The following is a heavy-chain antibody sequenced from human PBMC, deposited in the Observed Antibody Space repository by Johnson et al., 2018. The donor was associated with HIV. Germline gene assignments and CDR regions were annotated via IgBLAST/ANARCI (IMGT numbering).Heavy chain of an antibody. Sequence: VHLVESGGGVVQPGRSLRLSCAASGFTFSTYAMHWVRQAPGKGLEWVALISYDGSNKYYADSVKGRFTISRDNSKNTLYLQMNSLRAEDTAVYYCGKADRITMVQGVRLWEAFDIWGQGTMVTVSS. CDR3: GKADRITMVQGVRLWEAFDI. CDR2: ISYDGSNK. J-gene: IGHJ3*02. V-gene: IGHV3-30*04. D-gene: IGHD3-10*01. CDR1: GFTFSTYA.